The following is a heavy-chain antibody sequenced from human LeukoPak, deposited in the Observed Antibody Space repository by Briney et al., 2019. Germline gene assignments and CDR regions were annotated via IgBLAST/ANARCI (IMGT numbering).Heavy chain of an antibody. D-gene: IGHD3-3*02. J-gene: IGHJ4*01. CDR1: GFPVSTLG. CDR3: VSPAFINF. CDR2: IGSDGSGT. Sequence: PGGSLRLSCSASGFPVSTLGMHWVRQAPGKGLEHVSTIGSDGSGTYYADSVKDRFIISRDNSKNAVYLQMSSLRPEDTAVYYCVSPAFINFWGQGTLVTVSS. V-gene: IGHV3-64D*06.